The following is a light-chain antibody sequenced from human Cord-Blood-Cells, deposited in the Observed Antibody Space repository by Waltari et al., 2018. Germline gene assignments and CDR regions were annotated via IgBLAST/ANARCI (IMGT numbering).Light chain of an antibody. J-gene: IGKJ1*01. Sequence: EIVLTHSPGTLSLYPGERATLSCRASQSVSSSYLAWYQQRPGQAPRLLIYGASSRATGIPDRFSGSGSGTDFTLTISRLEPEDFAVYYCQQYGSSPRTFGQGTKVEIK. CDR1: QSVSSSY. V-gene: IGKV3-20*01. CDR3: QQYGSSPRT. CDR2: GAS.